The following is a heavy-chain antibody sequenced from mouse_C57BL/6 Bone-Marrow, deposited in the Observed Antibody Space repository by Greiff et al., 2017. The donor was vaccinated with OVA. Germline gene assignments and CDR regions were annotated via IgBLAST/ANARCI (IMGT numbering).Heavy chain of an antibody. J-gene: IGHJ3*01. V-gene: IGHV3-6*01. CDR2: ISYDGGN. CDR3: ARAAQVLFAY. CDR1: GYSFTSGYY. Sequence: EVQLQQSGPGLVKPSQSLSLTCSVTGYSFTSGYYWNWIRQFPGHQLGCVGYISYDGGNNYNPSLKNRIAITRDTSKNQFFLKLNTVTTEDTATYYCARAAQVLFAYWGQGTLVTVSA.